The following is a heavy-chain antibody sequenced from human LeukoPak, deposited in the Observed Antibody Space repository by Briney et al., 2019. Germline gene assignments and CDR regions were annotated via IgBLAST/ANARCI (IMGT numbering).Heavy chain of an antibody. CDR3: ATEGHSYYDFWSGRYFDL. Sequence: ASVXXXXXXSXYTLTELSXHWVRQAPGKGREWMGGFDPEDGETIYAQKFQGRVTMTEDTSTDTAYMELSSLRSEDTAVYYCATEGHSYYDFWSGRYFDLWGRGTLVTVSS. CDR1: XYTLTELS. CDR2: FDPEDGET. D-gene: IGHD3-3*01. J-gene: IGHJ2*01. V-gene: IGHV1-24*01.